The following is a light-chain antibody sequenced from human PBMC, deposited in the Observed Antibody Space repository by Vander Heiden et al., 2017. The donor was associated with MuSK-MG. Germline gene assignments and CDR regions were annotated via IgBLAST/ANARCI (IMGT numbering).Light chain of an antibody. CDR3: QQRSNWPQNT. CDR1: QSVSSY. J-gene: IGKJ4*01. Sequence: EIVLTQSPATLSLSPGERATLSCRASQSVSSYLAWYQQKPGQAPRLLIYDASNRATGIPARVSGSGSGTDFTLTISSLEPEDFAVYYCQQRSNWPQNTFGGGTKVEIK. V-gene: IGKV3-11*01. CDR2: DAS.